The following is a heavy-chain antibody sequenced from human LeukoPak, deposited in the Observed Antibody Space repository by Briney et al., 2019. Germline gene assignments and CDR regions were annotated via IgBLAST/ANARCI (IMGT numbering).Heavy chain of an antibody. CDR1: GFTFSSYG. J-gene: IGHJ4*02. Sequence: GRSLRLSCAASGFTFSSYGMHWVRQAPGKGLEWVAVISYDGSNKYYADSVKGRFTISRDNSKNTLYLQMNSLRAEDTAVYHCAKDMEMVRGVVDYWGQGTLVTVSS. CDR3: AKDMEMVRGVVDY. CDR2: ISYDGSNK. D-gene: IGHD3-10*01. V-gene: IGHV3-30*18.